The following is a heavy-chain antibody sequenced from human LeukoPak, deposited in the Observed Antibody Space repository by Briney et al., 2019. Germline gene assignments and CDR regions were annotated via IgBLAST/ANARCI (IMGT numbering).Heavy chain of an antibody. CDR3: TRGLTYYYGSGSYY. D-gene: IGHD3-10*01. CDR2: IRSKAYGGTT. J-gene: IGHJ4*02. V-gene: IGHV3-49*04. Sequence: GGSLRLSCTASGFTFGDYAMSWVRQAPGKGLEWVGFIRSKAYGGTTEYAASVKGRFTISRYDSKSIAYLQMNSLKTEDTAVYYCTRGLTYYYGSGSYYWCQGTLVTVSS. CDR1: GFTFGDYA.